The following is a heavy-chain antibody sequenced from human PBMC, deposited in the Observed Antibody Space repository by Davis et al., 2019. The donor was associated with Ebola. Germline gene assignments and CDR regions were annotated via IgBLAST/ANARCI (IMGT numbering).Heavy chain of an antibody. V-gene: IGHV4-59*08. CDR1: GASSGYNY. CDR3: ARRPVLSGMGQDRWLDP. J-gene: IGHJ5*02. CDR2: IHSSEGT. D-gene: IGHD2/OR15-2a*01. Sequence: PSETLSLTCAVSGASSGYNYWSWLRQPPGKGLEWIGYIHSSEGTKYNPSLQSRVTMSRDASKNQFSLHLSSVTAADTAVYYCARRPVLSGMGQDRWLDPWGQGVLVTVSP.